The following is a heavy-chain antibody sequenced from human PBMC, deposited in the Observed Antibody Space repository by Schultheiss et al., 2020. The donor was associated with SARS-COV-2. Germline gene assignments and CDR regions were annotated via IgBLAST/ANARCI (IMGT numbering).Heavy chain of an antibody. Sequence: SETLSLTCDVYGGSFSGYYWSWIRQPPGKGLEWIGEINHSGSTNYNPSLKSRVTISVDTSKNQFSLKMTSVTAADTAVYYCARGGYYDSSGYSPIDYWGQGTLVTVSS. D-gene: IGHD3-22*01. J-gene: IGHJ4*02. CDR1: GGSFSGYY. CDR3: ARGGYYDSSGYSPIDY. V-gene: IGHV4-34*01. CDR2: INHSGST.